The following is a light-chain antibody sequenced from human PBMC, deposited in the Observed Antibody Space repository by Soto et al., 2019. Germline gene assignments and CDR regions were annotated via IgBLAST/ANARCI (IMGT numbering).Light chain of an antibody. J-gene: IGKJ2*01. CDR1: PSVSRW. Sequence: DIQMTQSPSTLSASVGDRVTITCRASPSVSRWLAWYQQKPGKAPNLLIYDASSLESGVPSRISGSGSGTEFTLTISRLQPDDIATYYCQQYNGYFRTFGQGTKLEIK. V-gene: IGKV1-5*01. CDR2: DAS. CDR3: QQYNGYFRT.